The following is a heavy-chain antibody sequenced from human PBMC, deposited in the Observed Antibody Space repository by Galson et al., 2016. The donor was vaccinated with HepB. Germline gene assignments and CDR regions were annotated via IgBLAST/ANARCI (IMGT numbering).Heavy chain of an antibody. V-gene: IGHV1-18*01. CDR2: ISGNNGNT. J-gene: IGHJ5*02. CDR3: VRDYWFDP. CDR1: GYTFTHYG. Sequence: SVKVSCKASGYTFTHYGIAWVRQAPGQGFEWMGWISGNNGNTNYAQKIQDRVTMTIDTSTSTAHMELRSLKSDDTAVYYCVRDYWFDPWGRGTLVIVSS.